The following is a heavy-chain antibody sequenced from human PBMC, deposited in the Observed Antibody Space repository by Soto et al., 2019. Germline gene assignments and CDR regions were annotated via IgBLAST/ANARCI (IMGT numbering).Heavy chain of an antibody. CDR2: ISGSGGST. CDR3: AKAVSGYCSGGSCYSVHAFDI. V-gene: IGHV3-23*01. D-gene: IGHD2-15*01. Sequence: GGSLRLSCAASGFTFSSYAMSWVRQAPGKGLEWVSAISGSGGSTYYADSVKGRFTISRDNSKNTLYLQMNSLRAEDTAVYYCAKAVSGYCSGGSCYSVHAFDIWGQGTMVTVSS. J-gene: IGHJ3*02. CDR1: GFTFSSYA.